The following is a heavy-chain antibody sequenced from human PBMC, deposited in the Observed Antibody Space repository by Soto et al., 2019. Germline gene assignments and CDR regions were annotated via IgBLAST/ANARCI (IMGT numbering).Heavy chain of an antibody. CDR2: INAGNGNT. D-gene: IGHD2-15*01. V-gene: IGHV1-3*01. Sequence: QVQLVQSGAEGKKPGASVKVSCKASGYKFTSYAIHWVRQAPGQRLEWMGWINAGNGNTEYSQKFQGRVTITRDTSASTAYMEVSSLTSEDTAVYYCARNTLRFDYWGQGTLVSVSS. CDR3: ARNTLRFDY. CDR1: GYKFTSYA. J-gene: IGHJ4*02.